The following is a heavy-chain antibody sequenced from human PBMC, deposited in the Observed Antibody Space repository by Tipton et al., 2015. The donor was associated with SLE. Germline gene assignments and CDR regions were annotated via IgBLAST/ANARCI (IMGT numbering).Heavy chain of an antibody. J-gene: IGHJ5*02. CDR3: ARQGYSSGHNWLDP. CDR2: MYYSGST. Sequence: TLSLTCTVSGGSISSRYWSWIRQPPGKGLEWIGYMYYSGSTKYNPSLKSRVTISVDTSKNQFSLKLSSVTAADTAVYYCARQGYSSGHNWLDPWGQGTLVSVSS. V-gene: IGHV4-59*11. CDR1: GGSISSRY. D-gene: IGHD6-19*01.